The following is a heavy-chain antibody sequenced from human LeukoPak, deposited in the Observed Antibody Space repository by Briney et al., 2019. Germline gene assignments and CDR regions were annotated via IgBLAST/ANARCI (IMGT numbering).Heavy chain of an antibody. Sequence: GGALRLSCASSGFTFTNAWMSWVRQAPGKGLEWVGRIKSKTDGGTTDYAAPVKGRFTISRDDSKTTLYLQMNSLKSEDTAVYYCTTVRGSSYQYFQRWGQGTLVTVSS. CDR1: GFTFTNAW. CDR2: IKSKTDGGTT. CDR3: TTVRGSSYQYFQR. D-gene: IGHD6-13*01. J-gene: IGHJ1*01. V-gene: IGHV3-15*01.